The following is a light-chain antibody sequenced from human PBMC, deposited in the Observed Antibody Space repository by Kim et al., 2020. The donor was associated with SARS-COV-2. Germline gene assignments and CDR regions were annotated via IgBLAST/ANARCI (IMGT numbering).Light chain of an antibody. J-gene: IGKJ4*01. V-gene: IGKV3-11*01. CDR3: QHRINWPLT. CDR1: QSVSSY. Sequence: SLSPGERATLSCRASQSVSSYLGWYQQKPGQAPRLLIYEASNRAAGIPARFSGSGSGTDFTLTISSLEPEDFAVYYCQHRINWPLTFGGGTKVDIK. CDR2: EAS.